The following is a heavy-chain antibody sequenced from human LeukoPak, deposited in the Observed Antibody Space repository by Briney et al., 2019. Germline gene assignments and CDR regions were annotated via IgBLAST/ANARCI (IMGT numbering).Heavy chain of an antibody. CDR3: ARVLTGTTSGYYYYYMDV. Sequence: PGGSLRLSCAASGFTFTTYAMNWVRQAPGKGLEWVANIKQDGSEKYYVDPVKGRFTISRDNAKNSLYLQMNSLRAEDTAVYYCARVLTGTTSGYYYYYMDVWGKGTTVTVSS. CDR1: GFTFTTYA. D-gene: IGHD1-7*01. V-gene: IGHV3-7*01. CDR2: IKQDGSEK. J-gene: IGHJ6*03.